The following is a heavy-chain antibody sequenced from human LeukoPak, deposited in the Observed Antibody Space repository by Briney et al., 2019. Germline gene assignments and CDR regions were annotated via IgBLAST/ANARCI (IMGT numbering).Heavy chain of an antibody. J-gene: IGHJ4*02. Sequence: GGSLRLSCAASGFTFSSYWMSWVRQAPGKGLEWVANIKQDGSEKYYVDSVKGRFTISRDNAKNSLYPQMNSLRAEDTAVYYCARTYKPYDYVWGSYPPGAMGFDYWGQGTLVTVSS. V-gene: IGHV3-7*01. CDR3: ARTYKPYDYVWGSYPPGAMGFDY. CDR1: GFTFSSYW. D-gene: IGHD3-16*02. CDR2: IKQDGSEK.